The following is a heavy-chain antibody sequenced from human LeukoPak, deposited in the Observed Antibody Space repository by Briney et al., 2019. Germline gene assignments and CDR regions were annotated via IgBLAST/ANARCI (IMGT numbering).Heavy chain of an antibody. V-gene: IGHV1-18*01. Sequence: ASVKVSCKASGYTFTSYGISWVRQAPGQGLEWMGWISAYNGNTNYAQKLQGRVTMTTDTSTSTAYMELRSLRSDDTAVYYCASIAAAGPKVAFDIWGQGTMVTASS. CDR1: GYTFTSYG. D-gene: IGHD6-13*01. CDR2: ISAYNGNT. CDR3: ASIAAAGPKVAFDI. J-gene: IGHJ3*02.